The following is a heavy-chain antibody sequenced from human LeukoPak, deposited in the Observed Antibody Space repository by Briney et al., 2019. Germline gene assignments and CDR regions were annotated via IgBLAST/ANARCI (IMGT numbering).Heavy chain of an antibody. V-gene: IGHV3-30*04. CDR3: AKNYGGWYICYFDY. CDR2: ISYDGSNK. D-gene: IGHD6-19*01. J-gene: IGHJ4*02. CDR1: GFTFSSYA. Sequence: GGSLRLSCAASGFTFSSYAMHWVRQAPGKGLEWVAVISYDGSNKYYADSVKGRFTISRDNSKNMLYLQMNSLRAEDTAVYYCAKNYGGWYICYFDYWGQGTLVTVSS.